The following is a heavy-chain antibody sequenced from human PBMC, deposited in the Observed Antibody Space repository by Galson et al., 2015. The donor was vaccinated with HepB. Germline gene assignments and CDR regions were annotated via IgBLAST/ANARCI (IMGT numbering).Heavy chain of an antibody. CDR2: IKEDGSEK. CDR1: GFTFSSYW. V-gene: IGHV3-7*01. J-gene: IGHJ5*02. D-gene: IGHD6-13*01. CDR3: ARDRVVAGGGDWFDP. Sequence: SLRLSCAGSGFTFSSYWMSWVRQAPGKGLEWVANIKEDGSEKYYVDSVKGRFTISRDNAKKSLWLEMNSLRAEDTAVYYCARDRVVAGGGDWFDPWGQGTLVTVSS.